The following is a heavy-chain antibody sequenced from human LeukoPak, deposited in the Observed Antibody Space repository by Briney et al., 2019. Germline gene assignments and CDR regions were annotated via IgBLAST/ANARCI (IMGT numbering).Heavy chain of an antibody. V-gene: IGHV4-59*12. CDR3: ARGHPDYGDYYFDY. Sequence: PSETLTLTCGVSGFSISSYFWSWIRQPPGKGLEWFAYIYYSGSTNYNPPLKIRVTMTVDTSNNQFSLKLISVTAADTAVYYCARGHPDYGDYYFDYWGQGTLVTVSS. CDR1: GFSISSYF. CDR2: IYYSGST. J-gene: IGHJ4*02. D-gene: IGHD4-17*01.